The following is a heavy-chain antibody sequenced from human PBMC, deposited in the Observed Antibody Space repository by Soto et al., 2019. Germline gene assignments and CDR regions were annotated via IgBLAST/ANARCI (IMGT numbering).Heavy chain of an antibody. CDR2: INPSAGST. CDR3: ARGQSRASDGYNIPYFDY. J-gene: IGHJ4*02. CDR1: GYTFTSYY. Sequence: ASVKVSCTASGYTFTSYYMHWVRQAPGQGLEWMGIINPSAGSTNFAQKFRGRVTMTWDTSTRTVFMELSSLRSEDTAVYYCARGQSRASDGYNIPYFDYWGQGTLVTVSS. D-gene: IGHD2-21*01. V-gene: IGHV1-46*01.